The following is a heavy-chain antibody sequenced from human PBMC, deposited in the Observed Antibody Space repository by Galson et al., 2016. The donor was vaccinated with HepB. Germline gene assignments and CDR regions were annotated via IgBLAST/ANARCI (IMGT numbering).Heavy chain of an antibody. J-gene: IGHJ3*01. V-gene: IGHV1-2*02. CDR3: ARDPYLYNGYDSGAFDV. Sequence: SVKVSCKASGYTFTDYYIQWVRQAPGQGLEWMGWIHGYSAGTNFAETFQGRVTLTRDTSISTAYMELSMLRSDDTAGYYCARDPYLYNGYDSGAFDVWGQGTLVTVSS. D-gene: IGHD5-12*01. CDR2: IHGYSAGT. CDR1: GYTFTDYY.